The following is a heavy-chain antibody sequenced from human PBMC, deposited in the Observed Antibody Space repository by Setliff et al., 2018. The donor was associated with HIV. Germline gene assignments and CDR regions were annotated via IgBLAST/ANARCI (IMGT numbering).Heavy chain of an antibody. V-gene: IGHV4-34*01. J-gene: IGHJ4*02. CDR2: IHYSGST. CDR1: GGSFSGYY. D-gene: IGHD2-21*01. CDR3: ARQVTVVGYFETAAGSFNY. Sequence: SETLSLTCAVYGGSFSGYYWSWIRQPPGKGLEWIGEIHYSGSTNYNPSLKSRVTISTDTSKNQFSLKVRSVTAADTAVYYCARQVTVVGYFETAAGSFNYWGPGTLVTVSS.